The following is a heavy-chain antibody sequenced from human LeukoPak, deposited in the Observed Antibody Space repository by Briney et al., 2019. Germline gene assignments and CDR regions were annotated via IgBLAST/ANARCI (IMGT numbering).Heavy chain of an antibody. CDR1: GDSISSSSYY. Sequence: PSETLSLTCTVSGDSISSSSYYWGWIRQPPGKGLESIGSIYYSGSTYYNPSLKSRVTISVDTSKNQFSLKLSSVTAADTAVYYCARVSSSSSWYLKLLFDYWGQGTLVTVSS. CDR3: ARVSSSSSWYLKLLFDY. D-gene: IGHD6-13*01. J-gene: IGHJ4*02. V-gene: IGHV4-39*07. CDR2: IYYSGST.